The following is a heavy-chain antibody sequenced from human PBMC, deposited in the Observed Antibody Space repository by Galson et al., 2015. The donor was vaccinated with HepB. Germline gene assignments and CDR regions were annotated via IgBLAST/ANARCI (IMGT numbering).Heavy chain of an antibody. CDR3: ARIGYSSSSVDY. CDR2: INQDGSVK. CDR1: GFTFSSYW. Sequence: SPRLSCAASGFTFSSYWMSWVRQAPGKGLEWVANINQDGSVKYFVDSLKGRFTISRDNAKNSLYLQMSSLRAEDTAVYYCARIGYSSSSVDYWGQGTLVTVSS. D-gene: IGHD6-6*01. V-gene: IGHV3-7*01. J-gene: IGHJ4*02.